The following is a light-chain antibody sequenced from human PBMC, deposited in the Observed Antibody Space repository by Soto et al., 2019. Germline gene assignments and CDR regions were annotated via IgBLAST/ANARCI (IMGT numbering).Light chain of an antibody. Sequence: QSVLTQPPSVSGAPGQRVTISCTGNSSNIGAGYDVHWYQQLPGTAPKLLIFGNRNRPSGVPDRFSSSKSGSSASLAITGLQAEDEADYYCHSYDTTVTGEVFGGGTKLTVL. CDR1: SSNIGAGYD. V-gene: IGLV1-40*01. J-gene: IGLJ3*02. CDR3: HSYDTTVTGEV. CDR2: GNR.